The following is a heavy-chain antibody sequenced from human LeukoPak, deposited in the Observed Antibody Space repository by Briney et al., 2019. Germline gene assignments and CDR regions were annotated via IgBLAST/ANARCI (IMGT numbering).Heavy chain of an antibody. V-gene: IGHV3-30*04. Sequence: PGRSLRLSCAASGFTFRNYAMHWVRQAPGKGLDWVAVVAYDGSNEFLAESAKGRFTIFRDNSKNTLYLQMNSLRTEDTAVYYCARAMATGAFDYWGQGTLVTVSS. CDR1: GFTFRNYA. CDR3: ARAMATGAFDY. CDR2: VAYDGSNE. D-gene: IGHD5-24*01. J-gene: IGHJ4*02.